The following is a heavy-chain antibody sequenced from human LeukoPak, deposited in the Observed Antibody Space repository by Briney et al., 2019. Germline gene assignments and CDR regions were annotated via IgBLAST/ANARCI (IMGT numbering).Heavy chain of an antibody. D-gene: IGHD3-16*02. CDR3: ARSPINRRLGELSFFDY. J-gene: IGHJ4*02. CDR2: INPNSGGT. CDR1: GYTFTGYY. Sequence: ASVKVSCKASGYTFTGYYMHWVRQAPGQGLEWMGWINPNSGGTNYAQKFQGRVTMTRDTSISTAYMELSSLRSEDTAVYYCARSPINRRLGELSFFDYWGQGTLVTVSS. V-gene: IGHV1-2*02.